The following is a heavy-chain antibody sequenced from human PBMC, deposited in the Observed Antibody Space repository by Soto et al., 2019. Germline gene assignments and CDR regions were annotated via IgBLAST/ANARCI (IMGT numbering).Heavy chain of an antibody. J-gene: IGHJ6*02. CDR2: IVPLFRTT. CDR1: GGTFSSYA. D-gene: IGHD6-13*01. V-gene: IGHV1-69*06. Sequence: QVQLVQSGAEAKKPGSSVKVSCKTSGGTFSSYAISWVRQAPGQGLEWMGGIVPLFRTTNYAQKFQGRVTITADTSTYTGYMELSGLRSGDTAVYYCARGGYSSTWSNLLDRSGLDVWGQGTTVTVSS. CDR3: ARGGYSSTWSNLLDRSGLDV.